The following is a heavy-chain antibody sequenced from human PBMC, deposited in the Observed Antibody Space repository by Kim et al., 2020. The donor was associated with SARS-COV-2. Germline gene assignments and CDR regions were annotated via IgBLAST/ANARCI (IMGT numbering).Heavy chain of an antibody. CDR3: TRGGYCSGGSCCNFDY. V-gene: IGHV1-46*01. CDR1: GYTFTSYY. Sequence: ASVKVSCKASGYTFTSYYMHWVRQAPGQGLEWMGIINPSGGSTSYAQKFQGRVTMTRDTSTSTVYMELSSLRSEDTAVYYCTRGGYCSGGSCCNFDYWGQGTLVTVSS. CDR2: INPSGGST. D-gene: IGHD2-15*01. J-gene: IGHJ4*02.